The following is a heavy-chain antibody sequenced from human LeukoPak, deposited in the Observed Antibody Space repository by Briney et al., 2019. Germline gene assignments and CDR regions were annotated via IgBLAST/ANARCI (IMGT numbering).Heavy chain of an antibody. J-gene: IGHJ4*02. CDR2: ISVYSGDT. D-gene: IGHD4-17*01. V-gene: IGHV1-18*01. CDR1: GYNFTNYG. CDR3: ARAPSFGDYGGDY. Sequence: ASVKVSCKASGYNFTNYGISWVRQAPGQGLEWMGWISVYSGDTNYAHKLQGRLTRTTDTSPATAYLELRSLTSDDTAVYYCARAPSFGDYGGDYWGQGTLVTVSS.